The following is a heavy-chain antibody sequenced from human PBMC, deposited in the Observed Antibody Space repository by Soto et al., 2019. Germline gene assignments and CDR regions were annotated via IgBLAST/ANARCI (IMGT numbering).Heavy chain of an antibody. CDR2: IYHSGST. J-gene: IGHJ4*02. CDR1: GYSISSAYY. CDR3: ARAPYSSTWYCDY. V-gene: IGHV4-38-2*01. Sequence: SSETLSLTCAVSGYSISSAYYWGCIRQPPGKGLEWIGSIYHSGSTYYNPSLKSRVTISVDTSKNQFSLRLSSVTAADTAVYYCARAPYSSTWYCDYWGQGTLVTVS. D-gene: IGHD6-13*01.